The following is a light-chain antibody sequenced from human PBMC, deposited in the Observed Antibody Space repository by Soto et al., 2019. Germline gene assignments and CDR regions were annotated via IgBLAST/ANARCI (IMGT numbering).Light chain of an antibody. CDR1: QGISDG. V-gene: IGKV1-12*01. CDR3: QQTNSFPLT. CDR2: AAS. Sequence: DIQMTQSPSSVSASVGDRVTITFRASQGISDGLAWYQQKPGKAPKLLIYAASSLQSGVPSRFSGSGSGTDFTLTISSLQSEDFATYYCQQTNSFPLTFGRGTRLEIK. J-gene: IGKJ5*01.